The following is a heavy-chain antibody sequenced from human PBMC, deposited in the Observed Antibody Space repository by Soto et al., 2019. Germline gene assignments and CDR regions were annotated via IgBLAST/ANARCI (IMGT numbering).Heavy chain of an antibody. CDR3: ARLNGGDRYCSGGSCYFLGDWFDP. J-gene: IGHJ5*02. V-gene: IGHV4-59*08. Sequence: QVQLQESGPGLVKPSETLSLTCTVSGGSISSYYWSWIRQPPGKGLEWIGYIYYSGSTNYNPSLKSRVTISVDTSKNQFSLKLSSVTAADTAVYYCARLNGGDRYCSGGSCYFLGDWFDPWGQGTLVTVSS. D-gene: IGHD2-15*01. CDR1: GGSISSYY. CDR2: IYYSGST.